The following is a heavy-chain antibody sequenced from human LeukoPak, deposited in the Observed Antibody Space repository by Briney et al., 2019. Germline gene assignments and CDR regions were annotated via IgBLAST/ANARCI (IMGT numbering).Heavy chain of an antibody. J-gene: IGHJ5*02. V-gene: IGHV3-48*01. CDR3: ARRGNYNYGS. Sequence: GGSLRLSCAASGFTFSSYSMNWVRQAPGKGLEWVSYISSSSSIIYYADSLKGRSTISRDNAENSLYLQMNSLRAEDTAVYYCARRGNYNYGSWGQGTLVTVSS. CDR1: GFTFSSYS. CDR2: ISSSSSII. D-gene: IGHD5-24*01.